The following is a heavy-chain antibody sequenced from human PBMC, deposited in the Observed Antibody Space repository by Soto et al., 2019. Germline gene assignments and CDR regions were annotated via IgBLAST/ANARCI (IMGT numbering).Heavy chain of an antibody. CDR3: TTDKRWNYVTLGYYYGMDV. D-gene: IGHD1-7*01. Sequence: PGGSLRLSCAASGFTFSNAWMNWVRQAPGKGLEWVGRIKSKTDGGTTDYAAPVKGRFTISRDDSKNTLYLQMNSLKTEDTAVYYCTTDKRWNYVTLGYYYGMDVWGQGTTVTVSS. V-gene: IGHV3-15*07. J-gene: IGHJ6*02. CDR2: IKSKTDGGTT. CDR1: GFTFSNAW.